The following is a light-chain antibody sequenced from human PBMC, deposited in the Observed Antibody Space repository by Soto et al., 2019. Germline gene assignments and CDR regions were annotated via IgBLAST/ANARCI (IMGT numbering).Light chain of an antibody. CDR2: AAS. CDR1: QTISNSY. CDR3: QQYVNTVRT. Sequence: EIVLTQSPGTLSLSPGERATLSCRASQTISNSYLAWYQHKSGQAPRLLISAASSRATGIPDRFSGSGSGTDFTLTISRLEPEDFAVYYCQQYVNTVRTFGQGTKVDIX. V-gene: IGKV3-20*01. J-gene: IGKJ1*01.